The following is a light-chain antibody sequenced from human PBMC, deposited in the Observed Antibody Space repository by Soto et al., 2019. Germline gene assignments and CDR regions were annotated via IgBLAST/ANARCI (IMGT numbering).Light chain of an antibody. Sequence: DIQMTQSPSPLSASVGDRVTITCRASQTISTYLNWYQQKPGKAPKLLIYGASSLQSGVPSRFSGSGSGTDFTLTISSLEPEDFEVYYCQQRSSWPWTFGQGTKVDIK. CDR2: GAS. CDR3: QQRSSWPWT. V-gene: IGKV1-39*01. CDR1: QTISTY. J-gene: IGKJ1*01.